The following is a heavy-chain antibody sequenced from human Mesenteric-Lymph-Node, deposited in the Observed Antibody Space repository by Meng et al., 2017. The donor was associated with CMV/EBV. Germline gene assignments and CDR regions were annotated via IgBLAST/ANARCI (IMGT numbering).Heavy chain of an antibody. CDR1: GFTFSSSW. J-gene: IGHJ4*02. Sequence: GESLKISCAASGFTFSSSWMNWIRQAPGQGLEWVANINPDGSGKYLVDSVKGRFTISRDNAKNSLYLQMNSLRAEDTAVYYCARGQSTVVNDYWGQGTLVTVSS. CDR2: INPDGSGK. V-gene: IGHV3-7*01. D-gene: IGHD4-23*01. CDR3: ARGQSTVVNDY.